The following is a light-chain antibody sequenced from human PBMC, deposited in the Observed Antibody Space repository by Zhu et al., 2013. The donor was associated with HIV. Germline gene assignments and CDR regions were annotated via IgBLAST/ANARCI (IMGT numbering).Light chain of an antibody. Sequence: ETVLTQSPGTLSLSPGERATLSCRASQSVSSSYLGWYQQKPGQAPRLLLYAASNRATGIPDRFSGSGSGTDFTLTISRLKPEDFAVYFCQQYGNSPYTFGQGTKLEI. V-gene: IGKV3-20*01. CDR1: QSVSSSY. CDR2: AAS. J-gene: IGKJ2*01. CDR3: QQYGNSPYT.